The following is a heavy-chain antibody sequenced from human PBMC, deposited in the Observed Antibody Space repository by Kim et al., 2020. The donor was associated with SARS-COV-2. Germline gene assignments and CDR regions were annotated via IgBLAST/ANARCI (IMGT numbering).Heavy chain of an antibody. CDR2: TYYRSKWLY. D-gene: IGHD6-25*01. J-gene: IGHJ4*02. CDR3: ARVNPNSGIFGY. CDR1: GDSVSSNSAT. Sequence: SQTLSLSCAISGDSVSSNSATWNWIRQSPSRGLEWLGRTYYRSKWLYEYAVSVRSRITFNPDTSKNQFSLQLNSVTPEDTAVYYCARVNPNSGIFGYWGQGTLATVSS. V-gene: IGHV6-1*01.